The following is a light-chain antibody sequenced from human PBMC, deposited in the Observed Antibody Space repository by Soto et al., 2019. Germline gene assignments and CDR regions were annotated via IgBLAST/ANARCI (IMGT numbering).Light chain of an antibody. Sequence: SYELTQPPSVSVAPGQTATISCGGNNIGSKTVHWYQQEPGQAPVLVVYDDSDRPSGIPERFSGSNSGNTATLTISGVEAGDEADYYCQVWHTSSDHHVVFGGGTKLTVL. V-gene: IGLV3-21*02. J-gene: IGLJ2*01. CDR1: NIGSKT. CDR2: DDS. CDR3: QVWHTSSDHHVV.